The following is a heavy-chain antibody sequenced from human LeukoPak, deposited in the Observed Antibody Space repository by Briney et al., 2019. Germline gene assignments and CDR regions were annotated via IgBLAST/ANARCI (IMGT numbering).Heavy chain of an antibody. Sequence: GGSLRLSCAASGFTFSSYAMHWVRQAPGKGLEWVAVISYDGSNKYYADSVKGRFTISRDNSKNTLYLQMNSLRAEDTALYHCARAPVTRGAFDIWGQGTMVTVSS. CDR3: ARAPVTRGAFDI. J-gene: IGHJ3*02. CDR2: ISYDGSNK. V-gene: IGHV3-30-3*01. D-gene: IGHD4-17*01. CDR1: GFTFSSYA.